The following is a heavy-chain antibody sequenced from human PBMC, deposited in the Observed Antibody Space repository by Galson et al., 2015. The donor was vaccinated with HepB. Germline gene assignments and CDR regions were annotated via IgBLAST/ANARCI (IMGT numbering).Heavy chain of an antibody. Sequence: SLRLSCAASGFTFSSYAMSWVRQAPGKGLEWVSHITGSGVSTYYAASVKGRFTISRDSSKNTLFLQMNSLRAADTAVYYCAKDWNIVPRQPFVYWGQGTLVTVSS. D-gene: IGHD2/OR15-2a*01. CDR1: GFTFSSYA. CDR3: AKDWNIVPRQPFVY. CDR2: ITGSGVST. J-gene: IGHJ4*02. V-gene: IGHV3-23*01.